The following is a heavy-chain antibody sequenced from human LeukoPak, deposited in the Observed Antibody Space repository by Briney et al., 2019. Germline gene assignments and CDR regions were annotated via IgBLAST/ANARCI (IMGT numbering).Heavy chain of an antibody. CDR3: ARESRESKLANYFYDSSGFSNIDY. CDR1: GFTLNSYA. Sequence: GGSLRLSCAASGFTLNSYAMSWVRQAPGKGLEWVSTINVSGDNTYYADSVKGRFTISRDNSKSTLYLQVSSLTAEDTAVYYCARESRESKLANYFYDSSGFSNIDYWGQGTLATVSS. J-gene: IGHJ4*02. V-gene: IGHV3-23*01. D-gene: IGHD3-22*01. CDR2: INVSGDNT.